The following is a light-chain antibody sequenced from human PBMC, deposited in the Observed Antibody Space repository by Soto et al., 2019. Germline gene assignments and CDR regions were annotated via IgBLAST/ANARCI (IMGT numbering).Light chain of an antibody. CDR1: QSISSY. J-gene: IGKJ1*01. CDR2: AAS. CDR3: QQTDSFPRT. V-gene: IGKV1-39*01. Sequence: DIQVTQSPSPLSACVGYRVTITWRASQSISSYLNWYQHKPGKAPKLLIYAASSLQTGVPSRFSGSRSGTDLALTISSLQRDDFATYYCQQTDSFPRTFGQGAKVDI.